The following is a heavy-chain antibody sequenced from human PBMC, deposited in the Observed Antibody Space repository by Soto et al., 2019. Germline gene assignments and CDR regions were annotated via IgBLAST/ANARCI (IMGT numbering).Heavy chain of an antibody. CDR3: ARDSYYGDFFDS. CDR2: ISYIGST. Sequence: SETLSLTCTVSGGSISGYYWSWIRQPPGKGLDWLGYISYIGSTNYNPSLKSRVTILVDMSKNQFSLKLSSVTAADTAVYYCARDSYYGDFFDSWGQGTLVTVSS. CDR1: GGSISGYY. D-gene: IGHD4-17*01. J-gene: IGHJ4*02. V-gene: IGHV4-59*01.